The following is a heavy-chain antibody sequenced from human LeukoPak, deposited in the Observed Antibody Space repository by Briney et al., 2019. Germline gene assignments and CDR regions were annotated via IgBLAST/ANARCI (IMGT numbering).Heavy chain of an antibody. V-gene: IGHV4-59*11. CDR2: IYYSGST. CDR3: ARGDSDHLKAWFDP. Sequence: SETLSLTCTVSGGSISSHYWSWIRQPSGKGLEWIGYIYYSGSTNYNPSLKSRVTISVDTSKNQFSLKLSSVTAADTAVYYCARGDSDHLKAWFDPWGQGTLVTVSS. J-gene: IGHJ5*02. CDR1: GGSISSHY. D-gene: IGHD1-14*01.